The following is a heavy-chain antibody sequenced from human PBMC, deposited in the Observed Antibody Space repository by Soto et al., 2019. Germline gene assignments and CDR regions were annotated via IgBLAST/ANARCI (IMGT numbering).Heavy chain of an antibody. Sequence: QITLKESGPTLVKPTQTLTLTCTFSGFSLTTDAVGVGWIRQPPGKALEWLALIYWDDDKRYSPALKSRLTITKDASRNQVVLTLTNMDPADTATYYCAHVYWVAAGIRYYFDCWGQGTLVTVSS. J-gene: IGHJ4*02. D-gene: IGHD1-1*01. CDR3: AHVYWVAAGIRYYFDC. CDR1: GFSLTTDAVG. V-gene: IGHV2-5*02. CDR2: IYWDDDK.